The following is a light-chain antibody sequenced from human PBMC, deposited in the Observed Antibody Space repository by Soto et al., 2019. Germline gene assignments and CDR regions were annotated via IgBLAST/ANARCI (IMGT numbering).Light chain of an antibody. J-gene: IGKJ1*01. Sequence: DIQMTQSPSTLSASVGDSVTIACRASQSISSWLAWYQQKPGKAPKLLISKASNLESGVPSRFSGSGSGTEFTLTISSLQPDDFATYYCQQYYSYWTFGQGTKVEIK. CDR1: QSISSW. V-gene: IGKV1-5*03. CDR2: KAS. CDR3: QQYYSYWT.